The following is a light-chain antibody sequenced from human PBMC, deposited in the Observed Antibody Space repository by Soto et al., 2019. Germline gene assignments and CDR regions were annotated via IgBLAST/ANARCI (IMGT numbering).Light chain of an antibody. Sequence: QSALTQPRSVSGSPGQSVTISCTGTSSDVGGYNYVSWYQQHPGKAPKLMIYDVSERPSGVPDRFSGSKSGNTASLTISGLQAEDEADYYCCSYAGSSLYVFGTGTKVTDL. CDR3: CSYAGSSLYV. J-gene: IGLJ1*01. V-gene: IGLV2-11*01. CDR1: SSDVGGYNY. CDR2: DVS.